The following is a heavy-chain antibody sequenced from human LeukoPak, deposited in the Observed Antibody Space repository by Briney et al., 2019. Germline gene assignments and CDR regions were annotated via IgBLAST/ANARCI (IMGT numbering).Heavy chain of an antibody. CDR3: ARQNWVGAAFDI. D-gene: IGHD7-27*01. CDR2: IYYSGST. V-gene: IGHV4-59*08. Sequence: SETLSLTCTVSGGSISSYYWSWIRQPPGKGLEWIGYIYYSGSTNYNPSLKSRLTISVDTSKNQFSLKLSSVTAADTAVYYCARQNWVGAAFDIWGQGTMVTVSS. CDR1: GGSISSYY. J-gene: IGHJ3*02.